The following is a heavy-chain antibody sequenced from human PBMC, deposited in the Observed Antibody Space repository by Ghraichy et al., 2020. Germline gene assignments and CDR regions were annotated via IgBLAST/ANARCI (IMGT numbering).Heavy chain of an antibody. Sequence: GGSLRLSCAASGFTVSSNYMSWVRQAPGKGLEWVSVIYSGGSTYYADSVKGRFTISRDNSKNTLYLQMNSLRAEDTAVYYCARGEHYYDSSGYYYDFDYWGQGTLVTVSS. CDR2: IYSGGST. CDR1: GFTVSSNY. V-gene: IGHV3-53*01. D-gene: IGHD3-22*01. J-gene: IGHJ4*02. CDR3: ARGEHYYDSSGYYYDFDY.